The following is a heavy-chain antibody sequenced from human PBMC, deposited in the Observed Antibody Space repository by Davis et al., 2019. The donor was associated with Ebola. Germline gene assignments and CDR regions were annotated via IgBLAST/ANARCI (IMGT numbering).Heavy chain of an antibody. D-gene: IGHD6-13*01. CDR1: GYTFTSYY. Sequence: AASVKVSCKASGYTFTSYYMHWVRQAPGQGLEWMGIINPSGGSTSYAQKFQGRVTITADKSTSTAYMELSSLRSEDTAVYYCARVILIAAAHFDPWGQGTLVTVSS. J-gene: IGHJ5*02. CDR2: INPSGGST. CDR3: ARVILIAAAHFDP. V-gene: IGHV1-46*01.